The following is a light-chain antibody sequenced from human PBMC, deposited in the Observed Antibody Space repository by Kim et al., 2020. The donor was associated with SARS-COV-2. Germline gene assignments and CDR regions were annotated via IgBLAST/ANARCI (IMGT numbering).Light chain of an antibody. V-gene: IGKV1-16*01. Sequence: ASVGDIVTITCRASQDISNYLAWFQQKPGKAPKSLMFDASNLQSGVPPRFSGSGSGTLFTLTISSLQPEDFATYYCQQYDSYPRTFGQGTKVDIK. CDR3: QQYDSYPRT. CDR1: QDISNY. J-gene: IGKJ1*01. CDR2: DAS.